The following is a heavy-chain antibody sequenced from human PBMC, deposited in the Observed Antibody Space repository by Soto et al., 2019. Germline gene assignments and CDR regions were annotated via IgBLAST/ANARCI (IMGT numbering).Heavy chain of an antibody. CDR1: GFTFSTYA. CDR2: ISGSGDTT. Sequence: GGSLRLSCAASGFTFSTYAMSWVRQAPGKGLEWVSAISGSGDTTYYANSVKGRFTISRDNSKNTLYLQMNSLRAEDTAVYYCARDARGLPDYYYYGMDVWGQGTTVTVSS. V-gene: IGHV3-23*01. CDR3: ARDARGLPDYYYYGMDV. D-gene: IGHD3-10*01. J-gene: IGHJ6*02.